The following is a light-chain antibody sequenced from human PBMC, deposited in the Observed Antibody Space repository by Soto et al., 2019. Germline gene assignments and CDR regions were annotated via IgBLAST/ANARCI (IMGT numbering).Light chain of an antibody. CDR1: GSSIGSNT. J-gene: IGLJ3*02. Sequence: QSVLTQPPSASGAPGQRVTISCSGSGSSIGSNTVNWYQQLPGTAPKLLIYGTDQRPSGLPDRFSGSKSGTSASLAISGLQSEDEADYYCTAWDDSLHGWVFGGGTKLTVL. CDR2: GTD. CDR3: TAWDDSLHGWV. V-gene: IGLV1-44*01.